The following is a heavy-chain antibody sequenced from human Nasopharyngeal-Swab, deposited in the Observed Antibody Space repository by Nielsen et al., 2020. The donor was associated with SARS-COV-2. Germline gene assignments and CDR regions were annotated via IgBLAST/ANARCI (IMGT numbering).Heavy chain of an antibody. J-gene: IGHJ5*02. CDR3: ARERYGYGSNWFDP. Sequence: GESLKISCAASGFSFSSYAMHWVRQAPGKGLEWVAVISYDGSNKYYADSVKGRFTISRDNSKNTLYLQMNSLSAEDTAVYYCARERYGYGSNWFDPWGQGTLVTVSS. V-gene: IGHV3-30*04. D-gene: IGHD5-18*01. CDR1: GFSFSSYA. CDR2: ISYDGSNK.